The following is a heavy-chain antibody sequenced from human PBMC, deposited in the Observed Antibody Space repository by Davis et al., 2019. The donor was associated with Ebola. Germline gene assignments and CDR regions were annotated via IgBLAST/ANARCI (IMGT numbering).Heavy chain of an antibody. D-gene: IGHD5-18*01. CDR3: AKSRAPDTVVVND. CDR2: ISGSGGST. V-gene: IGHV3-23*01. Sequence: GESLKISCAASGFTFSSYAMSWVRQAPGKGLEWVSAISGSGGSTYYADSVKGRFTISRDNSKNTVYLQMNSLRVEDTDVYYCAKSRAPDTVVVNDWGQRNLVTVSS. J-gene: IGHJ4*02. CDR1: GFTFSSYA.